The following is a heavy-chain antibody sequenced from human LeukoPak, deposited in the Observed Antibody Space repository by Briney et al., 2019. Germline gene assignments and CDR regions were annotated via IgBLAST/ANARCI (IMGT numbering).Heavy chain of an antibody. CDR2: IIPIFGTA. Sequence: GASVKVSCKASGGTFSSYAISWVRQAPGQGLEWMGGIIPIFGTANYAQKFQGRVTITADESTSTAYMELSSLRSEDTAVYYCAREARIAAAGPPDWFDPWGQGTLATVSS. D-gene: IGHD6-13*01. V-gene: IGHV1-69*01. CDR1: GGTFSSYA. CDR3: AREARIAAAGPPDWFDP. J-gene: IGHJ5*02.